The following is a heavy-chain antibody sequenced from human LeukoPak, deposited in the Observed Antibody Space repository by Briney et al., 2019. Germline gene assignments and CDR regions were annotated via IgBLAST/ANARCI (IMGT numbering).Heavy chain of an antibody. Sequence: PGGSLRLSCAASGFTFSSYGMHWVRQAPGKGLEWVAVISYDGSNKYYADSVKGRFTISRDNSKNTLYLQMNSLRAEDTAVYYCAKGLGRWLQFFHYWGQGTLVTVSS. V-gene: IGHV3-30*18. CDR2: ISYDGSNK. J-gene: IGHJ4*02. D-gene: IGHD5-24*01. CDR3: AKGLGRWLQFFHY. CDR1: GFTFSSYG.